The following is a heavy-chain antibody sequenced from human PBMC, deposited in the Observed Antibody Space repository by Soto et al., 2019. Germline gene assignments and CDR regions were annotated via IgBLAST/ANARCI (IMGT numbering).Heavy chain of an antibody. Sequence: GGSLRLSCAVSGFTFDDNAMHWVWQAPEKGLEWVSGINWKSDIGYADSVKGRFTISRDNAENSLYLQMNSLRAEDTALYYCAISQDRGGRTTFIYWGKGTQVTVSS. D-gene: IGHD3-16*01. J-gene: IGHJ4*02. CDR3: AISQDRGGRTTFIY. V-gene: IGHV3-9*01. CDR1: GFTFDDNA. CDR2: INWKSDI.